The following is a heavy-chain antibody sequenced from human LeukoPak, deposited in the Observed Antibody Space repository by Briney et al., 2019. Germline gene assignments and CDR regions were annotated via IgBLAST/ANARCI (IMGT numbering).Heavy chain of an antibody. CDR1: GGSFSGYY. Sequence: PSETLSLTCAVYGGSFSGYYWSWIRQPPGKGLEWIGEINRGGSTNYNPSLKSRVTISVDTSKNQFSLKLSSVTAADTAVYYCARARIVVVPAAMGGNWFDPWGQGTLVTVSS. J-gene: IGHJ5*02. V-gene: IGHV4-34*01. D-gene: IGHD2-2*01. CDR3: ARARIVVVPAAMGGNWFDP. CDR2: INRGGST.